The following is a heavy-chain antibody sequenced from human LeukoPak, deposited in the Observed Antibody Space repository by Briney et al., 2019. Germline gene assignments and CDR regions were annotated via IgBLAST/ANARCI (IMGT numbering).Heavy chain of an antibody. J-gene: IGHJ4*02. CDR1: GFIFNNYA. V-gene: IGHV3-9*01. Sequence: GRSLRLSCAGSGFIFNNYAMHWVRQPPGKGLEWVSGISWNSGSIDYADSVKGRFTISRDNAKNSLYLQMNSLRVEDTAFYYCARDYDYYDSSGYLGGFYYFDYWGQGTLVTVSS. D-gene: IGHD3-22*01. CDR2: ISWNSGSI. CDR3: ARDYDYYDSSGYLGGFYYFDY.